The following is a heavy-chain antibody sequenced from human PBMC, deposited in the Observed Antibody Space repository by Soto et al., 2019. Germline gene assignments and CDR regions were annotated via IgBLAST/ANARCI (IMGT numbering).Heavy chain of an antibody. V-gene: IGHV3-23*01. Sequence: HPGGSLRLSCAASGFTFSRYAASWVRQAPGKGLEWVSAISGSGGSTYYADSVKGRFTISRDNSKNTLYLQMNSLRAEDTAVYYCAKEVGGRDDFWRFGDAFDIWGQGTMVTVSS. D-gene: IGHD3-3*01. J-gene: IGHJ3*02. CDR2: ISGSGGST. CDR3: AKEVGGRDDFWRFGDAFDI. CDR1: GFTFSRYA.